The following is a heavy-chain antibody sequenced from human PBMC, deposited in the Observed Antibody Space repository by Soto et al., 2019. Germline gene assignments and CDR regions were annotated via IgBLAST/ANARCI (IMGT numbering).Heavy chain of an antibody. V-gene: IGHV3-23*01. CDR2: ISGSGDST. D-gene: IGHD4-17*01. J-gene: IGHJ4*02. Sequence: GGSLRLSCAASGFTFSRYAMSWVRQAPGKGLEWVSTISGSGDSTYYADSVVGRFTVSRDNSKDTLYLQMNSLRAEDTAVYYCAKSPKHHDDSVFDYWGQGTLVTVSS. CDR3: AKSPKHHDDSVFDY. CDR1: GFTFSRYA.